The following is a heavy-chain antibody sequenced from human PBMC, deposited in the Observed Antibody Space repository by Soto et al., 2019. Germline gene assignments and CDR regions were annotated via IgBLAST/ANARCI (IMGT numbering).Heavy chain of an antibody. CDR3: ARNIVVVPAARNTYFIGYYYYCMDV. D-gene: IGHD2-2*01. CDR2: IYYSGST. Sequence: SETLSLTCTVSGGSISSGDYYWSWIRQPPGKGLEWIGYIYYSGSTYYNPSLKSRVTISVDTSKNQFSLKLSSVTAADTAVYYCARNIVVVPAARNTYFIGYYYYCMDVWGQGTTVTVS. CDR1: GGSISSGDYY. J-gene: IGHJ6*02. V-gene: IGHV4-30-4*01.